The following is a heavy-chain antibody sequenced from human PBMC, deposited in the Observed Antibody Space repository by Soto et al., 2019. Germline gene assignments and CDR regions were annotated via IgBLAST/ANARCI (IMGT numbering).Heavy chain of an antibody. Sequence: QVQLVESGGGVVQPGRSLRLSCAASGFTFSSYAMHWVRQAPGKGLERVAVISYDGSNKYYADSVKGRFTISRDNSKNTLYLQMNSLRAEDTAVYYCARAYEGDYFDYWGQGTLVTVSS. J-gene: IGHJ4*02. CDR1: GFTFSSYA. D-gene: IGHD3-16*01. V-gene: IGHV3-30-3*01. CDR2: ISYDGSNK. CDR3: ARAYEGDYFDY.